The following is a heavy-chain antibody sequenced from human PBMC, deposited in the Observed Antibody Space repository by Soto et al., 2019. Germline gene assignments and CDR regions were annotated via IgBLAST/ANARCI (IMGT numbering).Heavy chain of an antibody. CDR1: GGSISSSSYY. V-gene: IGHV4-39*01. CDR3: AANYDFWSGYYKTDFAGY. J-gene: IGHJ4*02. CDR2: IYYSGST. D-gene: IGHD3-3*01. Sequence: PSETLSLTCTVSGGSISSSSYYWGWIRQPPGKGLEWIGSIYYSGSTYYNPSLKSRVTISVDTSKNQFSLKLSSVTAADTAVYYCAANYDFWSGYYKTDFAGYWGQGTLVTVSS.